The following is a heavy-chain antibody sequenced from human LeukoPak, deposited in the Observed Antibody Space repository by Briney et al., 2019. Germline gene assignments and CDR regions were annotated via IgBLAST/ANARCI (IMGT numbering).Heavy chain of an antibody. CDR3: ARSAVVVPAALPSDAFDI. J-gene: IGHJ3*02. CDR2: ISAYNGNT. Sequence: GASVKVSCKASGYTFTSYGISWVRQAPGQGLEWMGWISAYNGNTNYAQKLQGRVTMTTDTSTSTAYMELRSLRSDDTAVYYCARSAVVVPAALPSDAFDIWGQGTMVTVSS. V-gene: IGHV1-18*04. D-gene: IGHD2-2*01. CDR1: GYTFTSYG.